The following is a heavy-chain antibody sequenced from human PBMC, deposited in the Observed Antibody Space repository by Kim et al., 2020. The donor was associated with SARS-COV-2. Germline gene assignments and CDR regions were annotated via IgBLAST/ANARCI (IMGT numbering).Heavy chain of an antibody. V-gene: IGHV3-48*02. J-gene: IGHJ4*02. D-gene: IGHD4-4*01. CDR2: I. Sequence: IYYEDSVKGRFTNYRDTAKNSLYLEMNSLRDGDTALYDCARVDYSGRYLDFWGQGTLVTVS. CDR3: ARVDYSGRYLDF.